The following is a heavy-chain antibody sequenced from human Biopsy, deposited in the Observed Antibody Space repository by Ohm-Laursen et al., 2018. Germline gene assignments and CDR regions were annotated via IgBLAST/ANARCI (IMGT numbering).Heavy chain of an antibody. D-gene: IGHD3-22*01. V-gene: IGHV3-23*01. J-gene: IGHJ4*02. Sequence: SLRLSCSASGFTFSSYAMNWVRQAPGKGLEWVLGINNDGGRTDYADSVKGRFTISRDNSKNTLYLQMDSLRAEDTAIYYCAKVADYYNDSGFDDYWGQGTLVTVSS. CDR1: GFTFSSYA. CDR2: INNDGGRT. CDR3: AKVADYYNDSGFDDY.